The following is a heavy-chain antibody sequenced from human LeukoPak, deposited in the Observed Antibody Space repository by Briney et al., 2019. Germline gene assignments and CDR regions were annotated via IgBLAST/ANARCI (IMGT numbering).Heavy chain of an antibody. CDR2: IIPIFGTA. Sequence: SVKVSYKASGGTFSSYAISWVRQAPGQGLEWMGGIIPIFGTANYAQKFQGRVTITADESTSTAYMELSSLRSEDTAVYYCAREPATIFGVVDLKYFDYWGQGTLVAVSS. V-gene: IGHV1-69*13. J-gene: IGHJ4*02. CDR3: AREPATIFGVVDLKYFDY. CDR1: GGTFSSYA. D-gene: IGHD3-3*01.